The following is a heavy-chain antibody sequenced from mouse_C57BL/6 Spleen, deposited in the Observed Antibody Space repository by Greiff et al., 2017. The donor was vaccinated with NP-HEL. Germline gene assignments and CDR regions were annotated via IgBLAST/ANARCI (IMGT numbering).Heavy chain of an antibody. CDR3: ARGPMGDYYAMDY. CDR1: GYTFTDYN. J-gene: IGHJ4*01. D-gene: IGHD3-3*01. CDR2: INPYNGGT. V-gene: IGHV1-22*01. Sequence: EVKLQQSGPELVKPGASVKLSCKASGYTFTDYNMHWVKQSPGKSLEWIGYINPYNGGTSYNQKFKGKATLTVNKSSSTAYMELRSLTSEDSAVYYCARGPMGDYYAMDYWGQGTSVTVSS.